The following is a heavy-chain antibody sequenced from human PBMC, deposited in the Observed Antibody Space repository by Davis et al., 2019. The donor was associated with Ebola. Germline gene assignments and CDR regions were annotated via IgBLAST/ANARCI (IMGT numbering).Heavy chain of an antibody. D-gene: IGHD3-10*01. CDR3: ARDRFSGLIDY. J-gene: IGHJ4*02. CDR1: GFTFSSYW. CDR2: INSDGSST. V-gene: IGHV3-74*01. Sequence: HTGGSLRLSCAASGFTFSSYWMHWVRQAPGKGLVWVSRINSDGSSTSYADSVKGRFTISRDNSKNTLYLQMNSLRAEDTAVYYCARDRFSGLIDYWGQGTLVTVSS.